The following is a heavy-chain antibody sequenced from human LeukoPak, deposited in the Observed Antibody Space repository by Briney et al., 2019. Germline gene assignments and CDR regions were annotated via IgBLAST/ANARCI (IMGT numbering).Heavy chain of an antibody. CDR2: MNPNSGNT. CDR3: ARAVYDRITIFGVGYYYYYGMDV. CDR1: GYTFTSCD. Sequence: ASVKVSCKASGYTFTSCDINWVRQATGQGLEWMGWMNPNSGNTGYAQKFQGRVTMTRNTSISTAYMELSSLRSEDTAVYYCARAVYDRITIFGVGYYYYYGMDVWGQGTTVTVSS. J-gene: IGHJ6*02. V-gene: IGHV1-8*01. D-gene: IGHD3-3*01.